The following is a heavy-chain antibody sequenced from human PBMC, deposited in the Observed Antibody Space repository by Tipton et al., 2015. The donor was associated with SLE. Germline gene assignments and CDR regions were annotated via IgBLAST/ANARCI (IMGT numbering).Heavy chain of an antibody. CDR2: MNPNIGNS. D-gene: IGHD1-14*01. J-gene: IGHJ3*02. V-gene: IGHV1-8*03. CDR3: ATLRSGNQRRGFDI. CDR1: GYTLTRYY. Sequence: QSGPEVKRPGASVKVSCKASGYTLTRYYMHWVRQAPGQGLEWMGWMNPNIGNSGYAQNFQGRVTITSDTSINTAYLELSSLRYEDTAVYYCATLRSGNQRRGFDIWGQGTLVIVSS.